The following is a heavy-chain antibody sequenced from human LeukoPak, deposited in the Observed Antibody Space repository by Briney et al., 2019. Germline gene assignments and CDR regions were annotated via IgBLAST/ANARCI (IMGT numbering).Heavy chain of an antibody. Sequence: GASVKVSCKASGYTFTSYYMHWVRQAPGQGLEWMGIINPSGGSTSYAQKFQGRVTMTRDTSISTAYMELSSLRPDDTAVYSCARGVTARGFYYYMDIWGNGTTVTISS. J-gene: IGHJ6*03. D-gene: IGHD2-21*02. V-gene: IGHV1-46*01. CDR1: GYTFTSYY. CDR2: INPSGGST. CDR3: ARGVTARGFYYYMDI.